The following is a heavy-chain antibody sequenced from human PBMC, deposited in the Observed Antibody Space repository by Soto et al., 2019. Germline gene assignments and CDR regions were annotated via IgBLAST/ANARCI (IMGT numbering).Heavy chain of an antibody. J-gene: IGHJ5*02. Sequence: SETLSLTCTVSGDSIISSDFYWGWVRQPPGKGLEWIGSIFYLGSSYYNPSLKSRVTMSADTSKNQFSLRLRSVTAADTALYFCARNSLELRKNNWFDPWGQGIMVTSPQ. D-gene: IGHD1-7*01. CDR2: IFYLGSS. CDR3: ARNSLELRKNNWFDP. V-gene: IGHV4-39*01. CDR1: GDSIISSDFY.